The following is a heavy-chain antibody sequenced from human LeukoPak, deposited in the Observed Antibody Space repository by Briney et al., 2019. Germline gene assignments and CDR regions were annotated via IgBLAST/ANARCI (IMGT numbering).Heavy chain of an antibody. CDR1: GGTFSSYA. Sequence: SVKVSCKASGGTFSSYAISWVRQAPGQGLEWMGGIIPIFGTANYAQKYQGRVTITTDESTSTAYMELSSLRSEDTAVYYCARAGVAYYDFWSGYYRYWGQGTLVTVSS. CDR3: ARAGVAYYDFWSGYYRY. V-gene: IGHV1-69*05. J-gene: IGHJ4*02. CDR2: IIPIFGTA. D-gene: IGHD3-3*01.